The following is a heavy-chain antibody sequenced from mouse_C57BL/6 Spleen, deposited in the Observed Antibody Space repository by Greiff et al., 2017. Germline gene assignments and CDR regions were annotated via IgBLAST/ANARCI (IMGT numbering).Heavy chain of an antibody. CDR1: GYAFSSYW. Sequence: QVQLQQSGAELVKPGASVKISCKASGYAFSSYWMNWVKQRPGTGLEWIGQIYPGDGDTNYNGKFKGKATLTADKSSSTAYMQLSSLTSEDSAVYFCARSPYYYGSSPYAMDYWGQGTSVTVSS. CDR2: IYPGDGDT. CDR3: ARSPYYYGSSPYAMDY. V-gene: IGHV1-80*01. J-gene: IGHJ4*01. D-gene: IGHD1-1*01.